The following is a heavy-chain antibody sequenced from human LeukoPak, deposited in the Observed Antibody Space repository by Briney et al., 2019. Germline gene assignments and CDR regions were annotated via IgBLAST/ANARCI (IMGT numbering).Heavy chain of an antibody. D-gene: IGHD1-1*01. CDR2: ISSSSSYI. J-gene: IGHJ4*02. CDR1: GFTFSSYS. V-gene: IGHV3-21*04. CDR3: ATEVRPNDY. Sequence: PGGSLRLSCAASGFTFSSYSMNWVRQAPGKGLEWVSSISSSSSYIYYADSVKGRFTISRDNSKNTLYPQMNSLRAEDTAIYYCATEVRPNDYWGQGTLVTVSS.